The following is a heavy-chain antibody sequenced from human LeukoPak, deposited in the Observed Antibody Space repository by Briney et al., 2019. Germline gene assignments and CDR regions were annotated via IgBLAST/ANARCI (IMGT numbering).Heavy chain of an antibody. V-gene: IGHV1-18*01. J-gene: IGHJ4*02. CDR3: ARGNPTNYGDYLYYFDY. Sequence: ASVKVSCKASGYTFTSYGISWVRQAPGQGLEWMGWISAYNGNTNYAQKLQGRVTMTTDTSTSTVYMELSSLRSEDTAVYYCARGNPTNYGDYLYYFDYWGQGTLLTVSS. CDR2: ISAYNGNT. D-gene: IGHD4-17*01. CDR1: GYTFTSYG.